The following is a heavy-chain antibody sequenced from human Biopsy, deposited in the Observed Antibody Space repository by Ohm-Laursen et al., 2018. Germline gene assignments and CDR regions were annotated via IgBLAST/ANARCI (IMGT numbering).Heavy chain of an antibody. V-gene: IGHV4-59*11. J-gene: IGHJ4*02. D-gene: IGHD1-20*01. CDR1: GGSISSHY. CDR2: IYNRGST. CDR3: ARGSNWNDWSFDY. Sequence: SDTLSLTCTVSGGSISSHYWSWIRQPPGKGLEWIGYIYNRGSTKYNSSLKSRVTISVDTSKNQFSLKLNSVTAADTVVYYCARGSNWNDWSFDYWGQGTVVTVPS.